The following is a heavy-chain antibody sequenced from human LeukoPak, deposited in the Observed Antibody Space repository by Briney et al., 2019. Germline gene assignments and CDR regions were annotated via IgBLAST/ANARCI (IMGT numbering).Heavy chain of an antibody. CDR2: IYNSVST. CDR1: GGSISSYY. J-gene: IGHJ3*02. V-gene: IGHV4-59*12. Sequence: SETLSLTYAVSGGSISSYYWSWIRQPPGKGLEWIGYIYNSVSTNYNPSLRSRVTLSLDKSKNHFSLKLSSVTAADTAVYYCARDSPSNGGYRHDAFDIWGQGTMVTVSS. CDR3: ARDSPSNGGYRHDAFDI. D-gene: IGHD7-27*01.